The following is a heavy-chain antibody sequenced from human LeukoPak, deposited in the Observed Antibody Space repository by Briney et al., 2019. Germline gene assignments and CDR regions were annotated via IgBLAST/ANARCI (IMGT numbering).Heavy chain of an antibody. J-gene: IGHJ4*02. D-gene: IGHD6-13*01. CDR2: IDTSGERT. CDR1: GFTFSSYA. Sequence: GGSLRLSCAASGFTFSSYAMNWVRQAPGKGLEWVSAIDTSGERTYYADSMKGRFTISRDNSMNTVNLQMNSLRAEDTAVYFCARSAWAPAGLGNFDYWGQGALVTVSA. V-gene: IGHV3-23*01. CDR3: ARSAWAPAGLGNFDY.